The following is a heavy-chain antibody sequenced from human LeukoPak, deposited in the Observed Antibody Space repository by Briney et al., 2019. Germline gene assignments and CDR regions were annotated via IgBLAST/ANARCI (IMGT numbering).Heavy chain of an antibody. CDR2: ISSSSSYI. CDR3: AKNDILTGYSYNWFDP. Sequence: GGSLRLSCAASGFTFSSYSMNWVRQAPGKGLEWVSSISSSSSYIYYADSVKGRFTISRDNSKNTLYLQMNSLRAEDTAVYYCAKNDILTGYSYNWFDPWGQGTLVTVSS. V-gene: IGHV3-21*04. D-gene: IGHD3-9*01. J-gene: IGHJ5*02. CDR1: GFTFSSYS.